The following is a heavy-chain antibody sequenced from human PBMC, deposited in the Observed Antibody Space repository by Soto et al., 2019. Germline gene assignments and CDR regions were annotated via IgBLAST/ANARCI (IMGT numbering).Heavy chain of an antibody. CDR1: GFTFSSYG. Sequence: GGSLRLSCAASGFTFSSYGMHWVRQAPGKGLEWVAVIWYDGSNKYYADSVKGRFTISRDNSENTLYLQMNSLRAEDTAVYYCARARAYSSGWYPVYWGQGTLVTVSS. V-gene: IGHV3-33*01. J-gene: IGHJ4*02. D-gene: IGHD6-19*01. CDR3: ARARAYSSGWYPVY. CDR2: IWYDGSNK.